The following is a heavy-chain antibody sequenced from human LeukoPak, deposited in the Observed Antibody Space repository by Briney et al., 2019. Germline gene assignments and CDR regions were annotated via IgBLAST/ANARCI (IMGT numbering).Heavy chain of an antibody. CDR2: INPNGGST. J-gene: IGHJ6*03. Sequence: ASVKVSCKASGYTFTSYYMHWMRQAPGQGLEWMGIINPNGGSTSYAQKFQGRVTMTRDMSTSTVYMELSSLRSEDTAVYYCARDSSSSWYNYYYYMDVWGKGTTVTVSS. CDR3: ARDSSSSWYNYYYYMDV. D-gene: IGHD6-13*01. CDR1: GYTFTSYY. V-gene: IGHV1-46*01.